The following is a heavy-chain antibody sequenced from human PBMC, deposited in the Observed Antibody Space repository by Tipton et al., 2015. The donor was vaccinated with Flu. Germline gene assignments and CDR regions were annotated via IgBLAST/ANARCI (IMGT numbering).Heavy chain of an antibody. D-gene: IGHD3-10*01. CDR3: ALRDGEDFDY. V-gene: IGHV4-34*01. J-gene: IGHJ4*02. Sequence: TLSLTCAVYGGSFSGYYWSWIRQPPGKGLEWIGEINHSGSTNYNPSLKSRVTISVDTSRNQFSLKLSSVTAADTAVYYCALRDGEDFDYWGQGTLVPVSS. CDR2: INHSGST. CDR1: GGSFSGYY.